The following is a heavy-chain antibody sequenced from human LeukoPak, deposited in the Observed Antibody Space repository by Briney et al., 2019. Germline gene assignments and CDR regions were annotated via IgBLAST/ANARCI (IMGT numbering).Heavy chain of an antibody. D-gene: IGHD2-2*01. V-gene: IGHV3-23*01. CDR2: ISGSGGGT. Sequence: HPGGSLRLSCAASGFTVSSKYMSWVRQAPGKGLEWVSAISGSGGGTYYADSVKGRFTISRDNSKNMLFLQMNSLRAEDTAVYYCAKGRDSTSCYDNWGQGTLVTVSS. CDR3: AKGRDSTSCYDN. CDR1: GFTVSSKY. J-gene: IGHJ4*02.